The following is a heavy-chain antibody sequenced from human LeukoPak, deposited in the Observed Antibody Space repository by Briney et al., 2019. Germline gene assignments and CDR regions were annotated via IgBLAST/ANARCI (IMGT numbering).Heavy chain of an antibody. CDR1: GYTFTGYY. J-gene: IGHJ6*02. D-gene: IGHD3-9*01. V-gene: IGHV1-2*06. CDR2: INPNSGGT. Sequence: ASVKASCKASGYTFTGYYMHWVRQAPGQGLEWMGRINPNSGGTNYAQKFQGRVTMTRDTSISTAYMELSRLRSDDTAVYYCARGRDYDILTGYYNWYYYGMDVWGQGTTVTVSS. CDR3: ARGRDYDILTGYYNWYYYGMDV.